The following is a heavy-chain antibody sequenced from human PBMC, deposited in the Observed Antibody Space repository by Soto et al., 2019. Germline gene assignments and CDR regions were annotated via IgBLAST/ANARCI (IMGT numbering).Heavy chain of an antibody. V-gene: IGHV4-30-2*01. Sequence: QLQLQESGSGLVKPSQTLSLTCAVSGGSISSGGYSWSWNRQPPGKGLEWIGYIYHSGSTYYNPSLNIRVTISLASSTNRFSLELSFVVAVVTPVYSCARVPTHWGQGTLVTVSS. CDR1: GGSISSGGYS. J-gene: IGHJ4*02. CDR3: ARVPTH. CDR2: IYHSGST.